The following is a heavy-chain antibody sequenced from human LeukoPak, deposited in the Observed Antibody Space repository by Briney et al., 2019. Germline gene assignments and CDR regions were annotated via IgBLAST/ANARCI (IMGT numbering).Heavy chain of an antibody. Sequence: EGSLRLSCAASGFTFSSYAMSWVRQAPGKGLEWVSAISGSGGSTYYADSVKGRFTISRDNSKNTLYMQMNSLRAEDTAVYYCAKRDSSSWYSLYFDYWGQGTLVTVSS. V-gene: IGHV3-23*01. CDR2: ISGSGGST. CDR3: AKRDSSSWYSLYFDY. J-gene: IGHJ4*02. CDR1: GFTFSSYA. D-gene: IGHD6-13*01.